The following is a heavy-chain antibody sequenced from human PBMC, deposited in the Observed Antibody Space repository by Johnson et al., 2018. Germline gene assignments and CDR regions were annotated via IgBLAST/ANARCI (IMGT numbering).Heavy chain of an antibody. CDR3: AKDKCYQSNCYFYGMYV. CDR1: GFRFDDYA. D-gene: IGHD2-2*01. J-gene: IGHJ6*02. Sequence: VPPVQPGGGLVQPRRSPRLSCADSGFRFDDYAMHWVRQAAGKGMVWVSGFRWDSGTIDYAASVNGRFTISRVHAKTSLYLQMNRLGIVEPALYYCAKDKCYQSNCYFYGMYVWGQVISVTVS. V-gene: IGHV3-9*01. CDR2: FRWDSGTI.